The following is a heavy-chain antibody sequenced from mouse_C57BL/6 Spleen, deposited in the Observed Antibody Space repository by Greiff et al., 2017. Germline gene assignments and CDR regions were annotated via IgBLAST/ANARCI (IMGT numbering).Heavy chain of an antibody. Sequence: EVMLVESEGGLVQPGSSMKLSCTASGFTFSDYYMAWVRQVPEKGLEWVANINYDGSSTYYLDSLKSRFIISRDNAKNILYLQMSSLKSEDTATYYCARAFSTMVTTGYYFDYWGQGTTLTVSS. J-gene: IGHJ2*01. CDR3: ARAFSTMVTTGYYFDY. D-gene: IGHD2-2*01. CDR1: GFTFSDYY. V-gene: IGHV5-16*01. CDR2: INYDGSST.